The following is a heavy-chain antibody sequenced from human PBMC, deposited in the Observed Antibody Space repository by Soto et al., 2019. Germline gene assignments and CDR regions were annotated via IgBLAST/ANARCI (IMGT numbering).Heavy chain of an antibody. Sequence: QVQLVQSGAEVKKPGASVKVSCKASGYTFTSYGISWVRQAPGQGLEWMGWISAYNGNTNYAQKLQGRVTMTTDTSTSTAYMELRSLRSDDTAVYYCASAPLRDYSSSWFGTRPYGMDVWGQGTTVTVSS. V-gene: IGHV1-18*01. CDR1: GYTFTSYG. J-gene: IGHJ6*02. D-gene: IGHD6-13*01. CDR3: ASAPLRDYSSSWFGTRPYGMDV. CDR2: ISAYNGNT.